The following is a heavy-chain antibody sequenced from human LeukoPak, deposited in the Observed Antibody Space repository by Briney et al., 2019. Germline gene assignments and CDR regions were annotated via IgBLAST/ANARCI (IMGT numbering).Heavy chain of an antibody. CDR2: IYYSGST. CDR3: ARGHTAMVHYYYYYYMTS. Sequence: SETLSLTCTVSGGSISSYYWSWIRQPPGKGLEWIGYIYYSGSTNYNPSLKSRVTISVDTSKNQFSLKLSSVTAADTAVYYCARGHTAMVHYYYYYYMTSGAKGPRSPSP. CDR1: GGSISSYY. J-gene: IGHJ6*03. D-gene: IGHD5-18*01. V-gene: IGHV4-59*01.